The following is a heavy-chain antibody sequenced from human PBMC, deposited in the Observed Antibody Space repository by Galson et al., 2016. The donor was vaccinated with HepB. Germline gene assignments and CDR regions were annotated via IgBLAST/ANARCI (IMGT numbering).Heavy chain of an antibody. D-gene: IGHD3-3*01. Sequence: SETLSLTCGVFGGSFSGYFWSWIRQPPGNSLQWIGNVSYSGGATYNPSLKSRVAMSTDTSKNQLSLELSSVTPADTAVYFCATSSGRTWSGYLDNWGQGTQVTVSS. CDR3: ATSSGRTWSGYLDN. CDR2: VSYSGGA. J-gene: IGHJ4*02. CDR1: GGSFSGYF. V-gene: IGHV4-59*03.